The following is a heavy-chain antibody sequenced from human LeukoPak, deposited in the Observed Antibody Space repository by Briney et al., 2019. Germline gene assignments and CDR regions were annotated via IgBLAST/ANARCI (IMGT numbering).Heavy chain of an antibody. CDR1: GYTFTSYD. Sequence: ASVKVSCKASGYTFTSYDINWVRQATGQGLEWMGWMNPNTDNTGYAQKFQGRVTMTRSTSVSTAYMELSSLRSDDTAVYYCARGEGGAVVSHWGQGTLVTVSS. J-gene: IGHJ4*02. D-gene: IGHD3-22*01. CDR2: MNPNTDNT. V-gene: IGHV1-8*01. CDR3: ARGEGGAVVSH.